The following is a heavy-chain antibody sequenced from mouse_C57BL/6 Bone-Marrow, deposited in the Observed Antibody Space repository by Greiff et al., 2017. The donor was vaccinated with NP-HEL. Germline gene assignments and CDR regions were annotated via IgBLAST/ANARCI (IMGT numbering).Heavy chain of an antibody. V-gene: IGHV5-6*01. CDR1: GFTFSSYG. CDR2: ISSGGSYT. Sequence: EVKLMESGGDLVKPGGSLKLSCAASGFTFSSYGMSWVRQTPDKRLEWVATISSGGSYTYYPDSVKGRFTISRDNAKNTLYLQMSSLKSEDTAMYYCARHRYYGSSQPLYAMDYWGQGTSVTVSS. CDR3: ARHRYYGSSQPLYAMDY. D-gene: IGHD1-1*01. J-gene: IGHJ4*01.